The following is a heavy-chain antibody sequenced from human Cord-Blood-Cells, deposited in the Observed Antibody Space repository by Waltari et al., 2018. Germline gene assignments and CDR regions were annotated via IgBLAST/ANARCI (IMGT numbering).Heavy chain of an antibody. CDR3: ARGRWDIVVVPAAIGTDY. CDR1: GGSFSGYY. V-gene: IGHV4-34*01. D-gene: IGHD2-2*02. CDR2: INHSGST. Sequence: QVQLQQWGAGLLKPSETLSLTCAVYGGSFSGYYWSWIRQPPGKGLEWIGEINHSGSTNYNPSLKSRVTISVDTSKNQFSLKLSSVTAADTAVYYCARGRWDIVVVPAAIGTDYWGQGTLVTVSS. J-gene: IGHJ4*02.